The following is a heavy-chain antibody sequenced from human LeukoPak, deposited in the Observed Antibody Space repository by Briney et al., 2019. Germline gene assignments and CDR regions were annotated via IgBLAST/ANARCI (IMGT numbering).Heavy chain of an antibody. CDR3: ARQIGSKNAFEI. Sequence: PSETLSLTCAVYGGSFSGYYRSWIRQPPGKGLEWIGSVDFRGSTYYNPFLKSRVTISVDTSNNQFSLRLSSVTAADTSVYYCARQIGSKNAFEIWGQGTMVTVSS. V-gene: IGHV4-34*01. J-gene: IGHJ3*02. CDR1: GGSFSGYY. CDR2: VDFRGST.